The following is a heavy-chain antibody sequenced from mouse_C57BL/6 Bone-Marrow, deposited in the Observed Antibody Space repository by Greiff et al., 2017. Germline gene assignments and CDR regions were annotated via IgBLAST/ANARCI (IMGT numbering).Heavy chain of an antibody. CDR2: ISDGGSYT. Sequence: EVKVVESGGGLVKPGGSLKLSCAASGFTFSSYAMSWVRQTPEKRLEWVATISDGGSYTYSPDNVKGRFTISRDNAKNNLYLQMSHLKSEDTAMYYCARDQAWFAYWGQGTLVTVSA. CDR3: ARDQAWFAY. J-gene: IGHJ3*01. D-gene: IGHD3-2*02. V-gene: IGHV5-4*01. CDR1: GFTFSSYA.